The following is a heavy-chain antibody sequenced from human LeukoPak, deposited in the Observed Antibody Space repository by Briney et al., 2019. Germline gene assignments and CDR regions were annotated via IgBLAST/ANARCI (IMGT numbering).Heavy chain of an antibody. V-gene: IGHV3-23*01. CDR1: GFAFSRYA. J-gene: IGHJ4*02. CDR2: TIGSGGST. CDR3: AKARYCSGGSCYSHY. D-gene: IGHD2-15*01. Sequence: QPGGSLRLSCAASGFAFSRYAMTWVRQAPGKGLEWVSGTIGSGGSTFYADSVKGRFTISRDNSKNTLYLQMNSLRAEDTAVYYCAKARYCSGGSCYSHYWGQGTLVTVSS.